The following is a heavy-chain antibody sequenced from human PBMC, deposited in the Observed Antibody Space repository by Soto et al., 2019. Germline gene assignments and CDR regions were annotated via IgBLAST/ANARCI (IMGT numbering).Heavy chain of an antibody. D-gene: IGHD6-13*01. J-gene: IGHJ4*02. CDR1: GYSFTSYW. Sequence: GESLKISCKGSGYSFTSYWIGWVRQMPGKGLEWMGIIYPGDSDTRYSPSFQGQVTISADKSISTAYLQWSSLKASDTAMYYCARLVLVLGGAPGIAAAGTLDYWGQGTLVTVSS. CDR3: ARLVLVLGGAPGIAAAGTLDY. V-gene: IGHV5-51*01. CDR2: IYPGDSDT.